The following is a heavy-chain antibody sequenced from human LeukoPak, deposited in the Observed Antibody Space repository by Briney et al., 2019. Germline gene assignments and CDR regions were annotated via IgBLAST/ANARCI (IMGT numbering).Heavy chain of an antibody. Sequence: GGSLRLSCAASGFTFSSYGMHWVRQAPGKGLEWVAVISYDGSNKYYADSVKGRFTISRDNSKNTLYLQMNSLRAEDTAVYYCAKDWQMGITWAFDYWGQGTLVTVSS. D-gene: IGHD3-22*01. J-gene: IGHJ4*02. V-gene: IGHV3-30*18. CDR2: ISYDGSNK. CDR3: AKDWQMGITWAFDY. CDR1: GFTFSSYG.